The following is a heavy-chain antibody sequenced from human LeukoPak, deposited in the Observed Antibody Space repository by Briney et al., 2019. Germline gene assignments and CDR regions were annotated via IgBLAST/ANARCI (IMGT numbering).Heavy chain of an antibody. D-gene: IGHD3-10*01. CDR3: ARGYYYGSESYWHTKWFDP. CDR2: IIPVVGTA. J-gene: IGHJ5*02. V-gene: IGHV1-69*05. CDR1: GGTFNSHV. Sequence: GASVKVSCKASGGTFNSHVISWVRQAPGQGLEWMGGIIPVVGTANYAQKFQGRVTITTDESNTTAYMEMSSLRSEDTAVYYCARGYYYGSESYWHTKWFDPWGQGTLVTVSS.